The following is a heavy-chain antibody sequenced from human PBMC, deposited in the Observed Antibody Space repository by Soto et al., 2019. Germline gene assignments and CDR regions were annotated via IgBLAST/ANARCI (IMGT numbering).Heavy chain of an antibody. CDR1: GGTFSSYT. CDR3: AGAYRYSSKIPGQAHYYMDV. CDR2: IIPILGIA. Sequence: ASVKVSCKASGGTFSSYTISWVRQAPGQGLEWMGRIIPILGIANYAQKFQGRVTITADKSTSTAYMELSSLRSEDTAVYYCAGAYRYSSKIPGQAHYYMDVWGKGTTVTVSS. D-gene: IGHD6-13*01. V-gene: IGHV1-69*02. J-gene: IGHJ6*03.